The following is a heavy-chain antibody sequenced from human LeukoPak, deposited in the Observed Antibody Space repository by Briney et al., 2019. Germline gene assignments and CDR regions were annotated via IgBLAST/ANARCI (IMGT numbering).Heavy chain of an antibody. V-gene: IGHV4-59*01. D-gene: IGHD2-2*01. CDR3: ARERELGYCSSTSCRDAFDI. Sequence: PSETLSLTCTVSGGSISSYYWSWIRQPPGKGLEWIGYIYYSGSTNYNPSLKSRVTISVDTSKNQFSLKLSSVTAADTAVYYCARERELGYCSSTSCRDAFDIWGQGTMVTVSS. CDR2: IYYSGST. CDR1: GGSISSYY. J-gene: IGHJ3*02.